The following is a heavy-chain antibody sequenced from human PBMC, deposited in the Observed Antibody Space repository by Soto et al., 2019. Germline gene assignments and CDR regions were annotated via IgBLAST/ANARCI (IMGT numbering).Heavy chain of an antibody. D-gene: IGHD5-18*01. J-gene: IGHJ6*02. CDR3: ATTNSYGWYFAFRYYGMDV. CDR1: GYSFISYW. Sequence: PGESLKISCKGSGYSFISYWISWVRQMPGKGLEWMGRIDPSDSYTNYSPSFQGHVTISADKSISTAYLQWSSLKASDTAMYYCATTNSYGWYFAFRYYGMDVWGQGTTVTVSS. CDR2: IDPSDSYT. V-gene: IGHV5-10-1*01.